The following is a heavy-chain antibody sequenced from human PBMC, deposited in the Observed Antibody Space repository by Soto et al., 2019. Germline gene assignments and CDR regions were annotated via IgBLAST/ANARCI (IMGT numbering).Heavy chain of an antibody. CDR2: INHSGST. D-gene: IGHD1-26*01. CDR1: GGSFSGYY. CDR3: ARGRGGTYDAFDI. Sequence: SETLSLTCAVYGGSFSGYYWSWIRQPPGKGLEWIGEINHSGSTNYNPSLKSRVTISVDTSKNQFSLKLSSVTAADTAVYYCARGRGGTYDAFDIRGQGTLVTVSS. V-gene: IGHV4-34*01. J-gene: IGHJ3*02.